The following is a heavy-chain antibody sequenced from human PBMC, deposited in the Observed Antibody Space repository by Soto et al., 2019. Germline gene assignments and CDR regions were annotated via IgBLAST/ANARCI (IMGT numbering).Heavy chain of an antibody. D-gene: IGHD2-2*01. CDR2: TYHSGNP. Sequence: SETLSLTCDVSGDTISTGGYTWAWIRQPPGKALEWIGHTYHSGNPYYNPSLKSRVFISVDRSKNQFSLKLSSVTAADTAVYYCARVVPAATQTKFYFDYWGQGTLVTVSS. V-gene: IGHV4-30-2*01. J-gene: IGHJ4*02. CDR3: ARVVPAATQTKFYFDY. CDR1: GDTISTGGYT.